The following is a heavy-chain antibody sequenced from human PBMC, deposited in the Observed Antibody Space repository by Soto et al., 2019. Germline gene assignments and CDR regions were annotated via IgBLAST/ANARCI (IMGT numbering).Heavy chain of an antibody. D-gene: IGHD4-4*01. J-gene: IGHJ4*02. Sequence: GGSLRLSCAASGFTFGDYGFNWVRQAPGKGLEWVSSISGSSSYRYYADSMKGRFTISGDNAKNSLFLEMNSLGAEDTAVYYCARSNYFAIDYRGQGVLVTVSS. V-gene: IGHV3-21*01. CDR1: GFTFGDYG. CDR3: ARSNYFAIDY. CDR2: ISGSSSYR.